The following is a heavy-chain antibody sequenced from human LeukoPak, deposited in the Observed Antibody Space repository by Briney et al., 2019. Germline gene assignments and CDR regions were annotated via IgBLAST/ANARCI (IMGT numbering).Heavy chain of an antibody. J-gene: IGHJ6*04. V-gene: IGHV1-69*06. CDR1: GGTFSSYA. CDR2: IIPIFGTA. CDR3: AGIPVFGVVLHQESV. D-gene: IGHD3-3*01. Sequence: SVKVSCKASGGTFSSYAISWVRQAPGQGLEWMGGIIPIFGTANYAQKFQGRVTITADISTNTVYMELSSLRSEDTAVYFCAGIPVFGVVLHQESVWGKGTTVTVSS.